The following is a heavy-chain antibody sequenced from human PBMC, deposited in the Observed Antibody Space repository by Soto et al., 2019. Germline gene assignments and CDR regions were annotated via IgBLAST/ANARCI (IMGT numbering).Heavy chain of an antibody. CDR3: ARAVDIVATSHYYYYYGMDV. D-gene: IGHD5-12*01. CDR2: IWYDGSNK. Sequence: GGSLRLSCAASGFTFSSYGMHWVRQAPGKWLEWVAVIWYDGSNKYYADSVKGRFTISRDNSKNTLYLQMNSLRAEDTAVYYCARAVDIVATSHYYYYYGMDVWGQGXTVTVYS. V-gene: IGHV3-33*01. CDR1: GFTFSSYG. J-gene: IGHJ6*02.